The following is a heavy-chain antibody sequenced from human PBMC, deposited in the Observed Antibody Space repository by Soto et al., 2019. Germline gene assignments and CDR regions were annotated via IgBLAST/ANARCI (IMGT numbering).Heavy chain of an antibody. CDR2: INPKTAAT. V-gene: IGHV1-2*02. CDR3: ARIKWGLNYYNGMAV. D-gene: IGHD1-26*01. Sequence: ASVKVSCKPSGYSFSDYFIQWVRQAPGQGLEWVAWINPKTAATNYAKKFQGRVSLTWDTSSTTAYMELTRLRPDDTAVYHCARIKWGLNYYNGMAVWGQGTTVTVSS. J-gene: IGHJ6*02. CDR1: GYSFSDYF.